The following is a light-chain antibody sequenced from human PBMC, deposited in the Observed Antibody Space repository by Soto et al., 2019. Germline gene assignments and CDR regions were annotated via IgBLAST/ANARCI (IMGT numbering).Light chain of an antibody. Sequence: EIVLTQSPATLSLSPGERATLSCRASQSVSSYLAWYQQKPGQAPRLLIYDASNRATGIPARFSGSGSGTDFTLTISSLEPEDFAVYYCQQRSNWLLTFGGGTKVDFK. CDR3: QQRSNWLLT. CDR1: QSVSSY. V-gene: IGKV3-11*01. J-gene: IGKJ4*01. CDR2: DAS.